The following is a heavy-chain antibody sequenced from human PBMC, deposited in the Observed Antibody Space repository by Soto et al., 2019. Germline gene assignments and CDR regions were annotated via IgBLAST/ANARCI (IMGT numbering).Heavy chain of an antibody. J-gene: IGHJ6*03. CDR2: IYYSGST. Sequence: SETLSLTCTVSGGSISSYYWSWIRQPPGKGLEWIGYIYYSGSTNYNPSLKSRVTISVDTSKNQFSLKLSSVTAADTAVYYCARDHGAAAAPDYYYYYMDVWGKGTTVTVSS. CDR1: GGSISSYY. D-gene: IGHD6-13*01. V-gene: IGHV4-59*12. CDR3: ARDHGAAAAPDYYYYYMDV.